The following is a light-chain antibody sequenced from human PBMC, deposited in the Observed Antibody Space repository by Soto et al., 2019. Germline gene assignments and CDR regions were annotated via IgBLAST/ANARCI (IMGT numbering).Light chain of an antibody. V-gene: IGKV1-17*01. CDR1: QGIRND. J-gene: IGKJ1*01. Sequence: DIQMTQSPSSLSASVGDRVTITCRASQGIRNDLGWYQQKPGKAPKHLIYSASSLQXXXXXRFXXXXXXXXXXXXXXXXQPEDFATYYCLQHNSYPWTFGQGTKVEXX. CDR3: LQHNSYPWT. CDR2: SAS.